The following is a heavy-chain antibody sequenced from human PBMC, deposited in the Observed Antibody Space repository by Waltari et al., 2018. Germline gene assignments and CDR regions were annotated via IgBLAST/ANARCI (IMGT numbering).Heavy chain of an antibody. J-gene: IGHJ5*02. CDR1: GYTFTGYY. Sequence: QVQLVQSGAEVKKPGASVKVSCKASGYTFTGYYMHWVRQAPGQGLEWMGRINPNSGGTNYAQKVQGRVTMTRDTSISTAYMELSRLRSDDTAVYYCARDLLPIITMIAGGWFDPWGQGTLVTVSS. D-gene: IGHD3-22*01. V-gene: IGHV1-2*06. CDR2: INPNSGGT. CDR3: ARDLLPIITMIAGGWFDP.